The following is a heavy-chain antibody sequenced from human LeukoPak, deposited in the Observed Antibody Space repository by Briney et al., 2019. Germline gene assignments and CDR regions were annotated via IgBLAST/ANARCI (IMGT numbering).Heavy chain of an antibody. J-gene: IGHJ4*02. CDR1: GASISSYY. CDR2: IYYSGRT. V-gene: IGHV4-59*08. D-gene: IGHD6-19*01. CDR3: ARHVEQWLTPFDY. Sequence: VKPSETLSLTCTVSGASISSYYWSWLRQPPGKGLEWIGYIYYSGRTNYNPSLKSRVTISVDTSKNQFSLKLTSVTAADTAVYYCARHVEQWLTPFDYWGQGTLVTVSS.